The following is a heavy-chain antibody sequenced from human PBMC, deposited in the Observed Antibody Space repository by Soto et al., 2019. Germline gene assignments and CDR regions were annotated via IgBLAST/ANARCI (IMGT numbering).Heavy chain of an antibody. CDR3: AKDQVESLWFGEISRLPLVMDV. J-gene: IGHJ6*03. CDR2: ISGSGGST. Sequence: GGSVRLSCAASGFTFSSYAMSWVRQAPGKGLEWVSAISGSGGSTYYADSVKGRFTISRDNSRNTLYLQMNSLRAEDTAVYYCAKDQVESLWFGEISRLPLVMDVWGKGTTVTVSS. V-gene: IGHV3-23*01. CDR1: GFTFSSYA. D-gene: IGHD3-10*01.